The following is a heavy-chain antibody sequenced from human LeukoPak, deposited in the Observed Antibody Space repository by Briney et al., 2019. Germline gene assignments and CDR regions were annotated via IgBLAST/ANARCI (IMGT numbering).Heavy chain of an antibody. V-gene: IGHV3-23*01. CDR2: ISGSGGST. J-gene: IGHJ4*02. CDR3: AKVYYDSVGYYSPFDY. CDR1: GFTFSSDA. Sequence: PGGSLRLSCAASGFTFSSDAMSWVRQAPRKGLEWGSGISGSGGSTFYADSVKGRFTISRDNSRNTLYLQRNSLRAEDTAVYYCAKVYYDSVGYYSPFDYWGQGTLVTVSS. D-gene: IGHD3-22*01.